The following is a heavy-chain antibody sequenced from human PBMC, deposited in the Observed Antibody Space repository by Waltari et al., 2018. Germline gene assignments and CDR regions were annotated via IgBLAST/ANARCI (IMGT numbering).Heavy chain of an antibody. V-gene: IGHV4-39*01. CDR2: IYYSGST. Sequence: QLQLQESGPGLVKPSETLSLTCTVSGGSISSSSYYWGWIRQPPGKGLGWIGSIYYSGSTYYNPSLKSRVTISVDTSKNQFSLKLSSVTAADTAVYYCARLTYGSGSQGDYWGQGTLVTVSS. D-gene: IGHD3-10*01. CDR1: GGSISSSSYY. CDR3: ARLTYGSGSQGDY. J-gene: IGHJ4*02.